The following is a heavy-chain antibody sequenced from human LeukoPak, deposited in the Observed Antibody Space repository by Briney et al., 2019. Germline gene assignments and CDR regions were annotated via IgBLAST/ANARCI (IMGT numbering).Heavy chain of an antibody. J-gene: IGHJ4*02. Sequence: GGSLRLSCAASGFTFSSYAMSWVRQAPGKGLEWVSAISGSGGSTYYADSVNGRFTTSRDNSKNTLYLQMNSLRAEDTAVYYCAKVSSSWITHFDYWGQGTLVTVSS. CDR1: GFTFSSYA. D-gene: IGHD6-13*01. V-gene: IGHV3-23*01. CDR2: ISGSGGST. CDR3: AKVSSSWITHFDY.